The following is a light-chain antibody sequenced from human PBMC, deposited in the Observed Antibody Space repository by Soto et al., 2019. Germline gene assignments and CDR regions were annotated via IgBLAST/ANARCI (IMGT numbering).Light chain of an antibody. CDR2: DTS. Sequence: EIVLTQSPATLSLSPGEGATLSCRASQSVSSYLAWYQQKPGQAPRLLIYDTSNRATGIPARFSGSGSGTDFTLIISSLEPEDFAVYYCQHRSTWPVTFGLGTKVEV. V-gene: IGKV3-11*01. CDR3: QHRSTWPVT. J-gene: IGKJ1*01. CDR1: QSVSSY.